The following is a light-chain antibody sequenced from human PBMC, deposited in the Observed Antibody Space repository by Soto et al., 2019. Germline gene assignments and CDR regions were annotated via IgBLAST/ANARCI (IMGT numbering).Light chain of an antibody. V-gene: IGLV2-11*01. CDR1: SNDVGGYNY. Sequence: QSVLTQPRSVSGSPGHSVTISCTGTSNDVGGYNYVSWFQQHPGKVPKLMVYDVSYRTSGVPDRFSSSKSGNTASLTSSGLQADDEGDYYCCSYAGTYLVFGGGTKLTVL. J-gene: IGLJ3*02. CDR3: CSYAGTYLV. CDR2: DVS.